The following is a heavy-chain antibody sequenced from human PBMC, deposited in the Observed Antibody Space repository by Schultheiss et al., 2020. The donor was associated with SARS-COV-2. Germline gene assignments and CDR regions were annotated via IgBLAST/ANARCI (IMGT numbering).Heavy chain of an antibody. CDR3: ARCQYTAMVHD. V-gene: IGHV4-61*01. CDR2: IYYSGST. CDR1: GGSISSSSYY. Sequence: SETLSLTCTVSGGSISSSSYYWSWIRQPPGKGLEWIGYIYYSGSTNYNPSLKSRVTISVDTSKNQFSLKLSSVTAADTAVYYCARCQYTAMVHDWGQGTLVTVSS. J-gene: IGHJ4*02. D-gene: IGHD5-18*01.